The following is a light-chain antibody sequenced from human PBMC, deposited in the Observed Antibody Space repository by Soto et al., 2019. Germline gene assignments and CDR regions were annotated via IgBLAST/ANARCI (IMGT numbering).Light chain of an antibody. CDR2: DND. CDR3: GTWDTSLFVWM. CDR1: DSNIGKNY. V-gene: IGLV1-51*01. J-gene: IGLJ3*02. Sequence: QSVLTQPPSVSAAPGQKVIISCSGSDSNIGKNYVSWYQHFPGTAPKLLIYDNDKRPAGIPDRFSGSRADTSATLGITGLPTGDEADYYCGTWDTSLFVWMFGGGTKLTVL.